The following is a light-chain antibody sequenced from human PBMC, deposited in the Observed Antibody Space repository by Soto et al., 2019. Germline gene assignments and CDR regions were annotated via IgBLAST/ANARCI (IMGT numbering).Light chain of an antibody. V-gene: IGKV1-33*01. CDR3: QQFEDFPRAII. Sequence: IQMTRSPSSRSASVGERFTITCQASQDISTYLNWYQQKPGKAPKLLIYDASNLETGVPSRFSGSGSGTDFTFTISSLQPEDIATYYCQQFEDFPRAIIFGQGTRLEIK. CDR2: DAS. J-gene: IGKJ5*01. CDR1: QDISTY.